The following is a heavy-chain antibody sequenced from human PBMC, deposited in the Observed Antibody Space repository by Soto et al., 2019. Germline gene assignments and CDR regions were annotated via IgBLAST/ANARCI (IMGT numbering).Heavy chain of an antibody. V-gene: IGHV4-4*02. Sequence: SETLSLTCAVSGDSVSSSSCWSWVRQAPGKGLEWIGEIYHSGTFNYNPSLASRVSVSVDKSRNQLSLNLKSVTAADTAVYYCVRSVPAATWQYSGMDVWGQGTAVTVSS. J-gene: IGHJ6*02. CDR1: GDSVSSSSC. CDR3: VRSVPAATWQYSGMDV. D-gene: IGHD2-2*01. CDR2: IYHSGTF.